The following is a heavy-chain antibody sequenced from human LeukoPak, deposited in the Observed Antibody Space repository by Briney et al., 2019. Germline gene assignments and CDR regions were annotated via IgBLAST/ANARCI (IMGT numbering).Heavy chain of an antibody. CDR3: ARVRLQYYFDY. CDR2: IYYSGST. CDR1: GGSISSYY. Sequence: SETLSLTCTVSGGSISSYYWSWIRQPPGKGLEWIGYIYYSGSTNYNPSLKSRVTISVDTSKNQFSLKLSSVTAADTAVYYCARVRLQYYFDYRGQGTLVTVSS. V-gene: IGHV4-59*08. D-gene: IGHD5-12*01. J-gene: IGHJ4*02.